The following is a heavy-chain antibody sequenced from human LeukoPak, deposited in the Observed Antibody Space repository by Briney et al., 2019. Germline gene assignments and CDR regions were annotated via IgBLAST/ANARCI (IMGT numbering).Heavy chain of an antibody. CDR1: GFTFSSYG. V-gene: IGHV3-30*18. CDR2: ISYDGSNK. J-gene: IGHJ4*02. Sequence: GRSLRLSCAASGFTFSSYGMHWVRQAPGKGLEWVAVISYDGSNKYYADSVKGRFTISRDNSKNTLYLQMNSLRAEDTAVYYCAKDLAAAGIPYWGQGTLVTVSS. CDR3: AKDLAAAGIPY. D-gene: IGHD6-13*01.